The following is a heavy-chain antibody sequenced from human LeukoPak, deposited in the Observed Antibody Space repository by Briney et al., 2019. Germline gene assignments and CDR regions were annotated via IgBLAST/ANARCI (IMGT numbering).Heavy chain of an antibody. V-gene: IGHV1-2*02. D-gene: IGHD4-17*01. J-gene: IGHJ4*02. CDR3: ARVATATVTYKIDY. Sequence: ASVNVSCKASGYTFTGYYMHWVRQAPGQGVAWMGWINPNSGGTNYAQKFQGRVTMTRDTSISTAYMELSRLRSDDTAVYYCARVATATVTYKIDYWGQGTLVTVSS. CDR1: GYTFTGYY. CDR2: INPNSGGT.